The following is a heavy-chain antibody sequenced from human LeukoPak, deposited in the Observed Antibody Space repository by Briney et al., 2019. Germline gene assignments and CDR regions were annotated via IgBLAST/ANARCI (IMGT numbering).Heavy chain of an antibody. CDR1: GGTFSSYA. CDR2: IIPILGTA. Sequence: SVKVSCKASGGTFSSYAISWVRQAPGQGLEWMGGIIPILGTANYAQKFQGRVTITADKSTSTAYMELSSLRSEDTAVYYCARLSTIVATINVDYYYGMDVWGKGTTVTVSS. D-gene: IGHD5-12*01. CDR3: ARLSTIVATINVDYYYGMDV. V-gene: IGHV1-69*06. J-gene: IGHJ6*04.